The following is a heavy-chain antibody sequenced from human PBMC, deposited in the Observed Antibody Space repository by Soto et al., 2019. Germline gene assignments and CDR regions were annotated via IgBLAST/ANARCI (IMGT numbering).Heavy chain of an antibody. Sequence: GASVKVSRKASGGTLSRYAISWVRQGPGQRLEWMGGIIPIFGTANYAQKFPGRVTITADESTSTAYMELSSLRSEDTAVYYCARFIYYDSSGYLTWGQGHLVNVSS. D-gene: IGHD3-22*01. CDR1: GGTLSRYA. J-gene: IGHJ5*02. CDR3: ARFIYYDSSGYLT. V-gene: IGHV1-69*13. CDR2: IIPIFGTA.